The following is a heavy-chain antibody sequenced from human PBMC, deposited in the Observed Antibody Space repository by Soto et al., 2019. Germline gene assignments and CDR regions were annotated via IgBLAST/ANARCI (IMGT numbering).Heavy chain of an antibody. J-gene: IGHJ6*02. V-gene: IGHV4-30-2*01. CDR3: ARRRGFPYYYGMDV. Sequence: TLSLTCAVSGGSISRGGYSWSWIRQPPGKGMEWIGYIYHSGSTYYNPSLKSRVTISVDRSKSQFSLKLSSVTAADTVVYYCARRRGFPYYYGMDVWGQGTTVTVSS. D-gene: IGHD5-12*01. CDR1: GGSISRGGYS. CDR2: IYHSGST.